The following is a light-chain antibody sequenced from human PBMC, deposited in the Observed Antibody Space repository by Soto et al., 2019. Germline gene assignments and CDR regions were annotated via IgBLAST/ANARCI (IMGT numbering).Light chain of an antibody. CDR3: QQYNNWPLT. CDR2: DAS. Sequence: EILMTQSPATLSVSPGERATLSCRASHRVNTYLAWYQQRLGQAPRLLIYDASTRATGIPARFSGSGSGTEFTLTISSLQSGDFAVYYCQQYNNWPLTFGGGTKVEI. J-gene: IGKJ4*01. V-gene: IGKV3-15*01. CDR1: HRVNTY.